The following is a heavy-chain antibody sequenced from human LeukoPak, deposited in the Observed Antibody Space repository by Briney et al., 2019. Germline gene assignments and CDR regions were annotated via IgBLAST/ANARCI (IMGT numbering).Heavy chain of an antibody. CDR2: MNPNSGNT. D-gene: IGHD2-15*01. Sequence: ASVKVSCKASGYTFPIYDINWVRQATGRGLEWMGWMNPNSGNTGYAQKFQGRVTISRNTSISTAYMELSSLRSEDTAVYYCARGGMSGGAFDIWGQGTMVTVSS. CDR3: ARGGMSGGAFDI. J-gene: IGHJ3*02. CDR1: GYTFPIYD. V-gene: IGHV1-8*03.